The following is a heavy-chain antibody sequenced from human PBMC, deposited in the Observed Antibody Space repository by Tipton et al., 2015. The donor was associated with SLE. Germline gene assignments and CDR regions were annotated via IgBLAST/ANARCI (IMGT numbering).Heavy chain of an antibody. CDR1: GGSISSYY. CDR3: ARGFRADNFDY. J-gene: IGHJ4*02. D-gene: IGHD3-10*01. V-gene: IGHV4-59*01. Sequence: TLSLTCTVSGGSISSYYWSWIRQPPGKGLEWIGYIYYSGSTNYNPSLKSRVTISVDTSKNQFSLKRSSVTAADTAVYYCARGFRADNFDYWGQGTLVTVSS. CDR2: IYYSGST.